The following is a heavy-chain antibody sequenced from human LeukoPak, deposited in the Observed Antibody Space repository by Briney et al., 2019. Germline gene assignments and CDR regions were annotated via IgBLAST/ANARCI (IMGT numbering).Heavy chain of an antibody. CDR1: GFKFSSYW. J-gene: IGHJ6*03. CDR2: IKGDGSMK. Sequence: GGSLRLSCAASGFKFSSYWMTWVRQAPGKGLEWVANIKGDGSMKKYADSVKGRFTISRDNAKNSMYLQMNSLRAEETAVYFCARTAYSDEGMDVWGKGTTVTVSS. D-gene: IGHD2-21*01. V-gene: IGHV3-7*01. CDR3: ARTAYSDEGMDV.